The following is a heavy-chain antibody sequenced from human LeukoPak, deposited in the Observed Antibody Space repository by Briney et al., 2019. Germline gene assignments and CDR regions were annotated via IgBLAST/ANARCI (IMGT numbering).Heavy chain of an antibody. J-gene: IGHJ4*02. V-gene: IGHV4-34*01. CDR1: GGSFSGYY. D-gene: IGHD3-22*01. CDR3: ARGIDGYYDSSGYPYYFDY. CDR2: INHSGST. Sequence: PSETLSLTCAVYGGSFSGYYWSWIRQPPGKGLEWIGEINHSGSTNYNPSLKSRVTISVDTSKNQFSLKLSSVTGADTAVYYCARGIDGYYDSSGYPYYFDYWGQGTLVTVSS.